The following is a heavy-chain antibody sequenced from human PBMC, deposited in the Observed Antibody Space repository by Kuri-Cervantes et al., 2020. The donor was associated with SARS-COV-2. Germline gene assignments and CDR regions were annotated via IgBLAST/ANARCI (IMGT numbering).Heavy chain of an antibody. J-gene: IGHJ4*02. CDR3: AKVHSGDNTYFDY. CDR1: GFASSNSA. V-gene: IGHV3-23*01. Sequence: GESLKISCAVSGFASSNSAMSWVRQAPGKGLEWVSSISRNGGSQYYADSVKGRFTISRDNSKNTLYLQMSSLRAEDTAVYSCAKVHSGDNTYFDYWGQGTLVTVSS. CDR2: ISRNGGSQ. D-gene: IGHD4/OR15-4a*01.